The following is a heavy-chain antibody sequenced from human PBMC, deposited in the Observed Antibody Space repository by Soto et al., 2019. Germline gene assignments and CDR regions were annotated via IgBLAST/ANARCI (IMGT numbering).Heavy chain of an antibody. D-gene: IGHD3-22*01. Sequence: PGGSLRLSCAASGFTFSSYSMNWVRQAPGKGLEWVSYISSSSSSSTIYYADSVKGRFTISRDNAKNSLYLQMNSLRAEDTAVYYCARDFVFERTDYYDSSGYLYWGQGTLVTVSS. V-gene: IGHV3-48*01. CDR3: ARDFVFERTDYYDSSGYLY. J-gene: IGHJ4*02. CDR2: ISSSSSSSTI. CDR1: GFTFSSYS.